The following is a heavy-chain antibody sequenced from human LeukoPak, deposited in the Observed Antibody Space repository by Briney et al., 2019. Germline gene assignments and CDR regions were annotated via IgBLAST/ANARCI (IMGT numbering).Heavy chain of an antibody. J-gene: IGHJ4*02. CDR3: ARRSSIATRLFDF. D-gene: IGHD6-6*01. Sequence: GESLKISCKGSGYSFTSYLIGWVRQMPGKGLEWMGIIHPGDSDTKYSPSFQGQVTISADKSITTTYLQWSSLKASDTAIYYCARRSSIATRLFDFWGQGTLVT. V-gene: IGHV5-51*01. CDR2: IHPGDSDT. CDR1: GYSFTSYL.